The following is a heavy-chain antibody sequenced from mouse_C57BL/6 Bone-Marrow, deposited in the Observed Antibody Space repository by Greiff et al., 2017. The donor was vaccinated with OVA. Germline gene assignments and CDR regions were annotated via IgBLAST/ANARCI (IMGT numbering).Heavy chain of an antibody. Sequence: VQLQQPGAELVKPGASVTLSCKASGYTFTSYWMHWVKQRPGQGLEWIGMIHPNSGSTNYNEKFKSKATLTVDKSSSTAYMQLSRLTSEDAAVYDCARRRQLSWFADWGQGTLVTVSA. J-gene: IGHJ3*01. D-gene: IGHD6-1*01. CDR2: IHPNSGST. V-gene: IGHV1-64*01. CDR1: GYTFTSYW. CDR3: ARRRQLSWFAD.